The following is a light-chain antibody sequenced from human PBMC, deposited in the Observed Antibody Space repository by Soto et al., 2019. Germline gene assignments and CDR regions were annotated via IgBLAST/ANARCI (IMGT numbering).Light chain of an antibody. CDR3: SSYAGSNSLGV. CDR2: EVN. CDR1: SSDVGGYNY. V-gene: IGLV2-8*01. J-gene: IGLJ2*01. Sequence: QSALTQPPSASGSPGQSVTISCTGTSSDVGGYNYVSWYQHHPGKAPKLMIYEVNKRPSGVSDRFSGSKSGNTASLTVSGLQAEDEADYYGSSYAGSNSLGVFGGGTKLNVL.